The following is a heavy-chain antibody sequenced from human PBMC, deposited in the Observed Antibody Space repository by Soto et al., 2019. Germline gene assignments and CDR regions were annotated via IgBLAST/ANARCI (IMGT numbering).Heavy chain of an antibody. CDR2: INPNSGGT. Sequence: ASVKVSCKASGYTFTGYYMHWVRQAPGQGLEWMGWINPNSGGTNYAQKFQGRVTMTRDTSISTAYMELSRLRSDDTAVYYCARVARYCSGGSCYFWFDPWGHGTPFTVS. CDR3: ARVARYCSGGSCYFWFDP. J-gene: IGHJ5*02. CDR1: GYTFTGYY. V-gene: IGHV1-2*02. D-gene: IGHD2-15*01.